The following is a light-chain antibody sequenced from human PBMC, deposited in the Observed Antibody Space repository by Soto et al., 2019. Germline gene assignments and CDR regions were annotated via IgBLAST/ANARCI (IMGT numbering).Light chain of an antibody. V-gene: IGLV1-44*01. CDR3: AAWDDSLNGPV. Sequence: QLVLTQPPSASGTPGQRVTISCSGSSSNIGSKSVNWYQQLPGTAPKLLIRSTNQRPSGVPARFSGSKSGTSASLAISGLQSGDEADYYCAAWDDSLNGPVFGGGTKVTVL. CDR1: SSNIGSKS. CDR2: STN. J-gene: IGLJ3*02.